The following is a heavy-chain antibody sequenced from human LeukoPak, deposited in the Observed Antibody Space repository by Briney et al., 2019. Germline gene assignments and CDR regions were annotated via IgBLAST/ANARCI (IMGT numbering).Heavy chain of an antibody. V-gene: IGHV4-31*03. CDR1: GGSISSGGSY. D-gene: IGHD2-15*01. CDR3: ARLLRQEYFDL. J-gene: IGHJ2*01. CDR2: IYYSGGT. Sequence: PSETLSLTCTVSGGSISSGGSYWSWIRQHPGKSLEWIGYIYYSGGTYYNPSLKSRVTISVDTSKNQFSLKLSSVTAADTAVYYCARLLRQEYFDLWGRGTLVTVSS.